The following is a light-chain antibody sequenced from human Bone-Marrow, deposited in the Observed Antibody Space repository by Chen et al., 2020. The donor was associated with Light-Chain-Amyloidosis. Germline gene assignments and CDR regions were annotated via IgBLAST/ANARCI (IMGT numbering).Light chain of an antibody. J-gene: IGLJ2*01. CDR1: SHDVGTYDL. CDR2: EVS. V-gene: IGLV2-23*02. Sequence: QSALTHPASVSGSPGQSITLSCTGASHDVGTYDLVSWYQQHPGGAPKLIIYEVSKRPSGVSNRFSGSKSGNTASLTISGLQAEDEADYHCCSHGGRDTFLFGGGTRLTVL. CDR3: CSHGGRDTFL.